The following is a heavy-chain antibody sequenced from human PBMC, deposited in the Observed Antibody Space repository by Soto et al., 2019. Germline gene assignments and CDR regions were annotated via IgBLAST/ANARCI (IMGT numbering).Heavy chain of an antibody. CDR2: IWYDGSNK. CDR3: ARDWEDIVVVVAATPSWYFDL. Sequence: QVQLVESGGGVVQPGRSLRLSCVASGFTFSSYGMHWVRQAPGKGLEWVAVIWYDGSNKYYADSVKGRFTISRDNSKNTLYLQMNSLRAEDTAVYYCARDWEDIVVVVAATPSWYFDLWGRGTLVTVSS. V-gene: IGHV3-33*01. CDR1: GFTFSSYG. J-gene: IGHJ2*01. D-gene: IGHD2-15*01.